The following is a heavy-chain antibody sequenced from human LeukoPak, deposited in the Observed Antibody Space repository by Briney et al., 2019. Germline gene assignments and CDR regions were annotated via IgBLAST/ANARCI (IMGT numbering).Heavy chain of an antibody. CDR1: GFTFSSYS. V-gene: IGHV3-21*01. CDR3: ARHVVAVGFDY. CDR2: ISSSSSYI. Sequence: GGSLRHSCAASGFTFSSYSMNSVRQAPRKGRQWVSSISSSSSYIYYADSVKGRFTISRDNAKNSLYLQMNSLRAEDTAVYYCARHVVAVGFDYWGQGTLVTVSS. J-gene: IGHJ4*02. D-gene: IGHD2-15*01.